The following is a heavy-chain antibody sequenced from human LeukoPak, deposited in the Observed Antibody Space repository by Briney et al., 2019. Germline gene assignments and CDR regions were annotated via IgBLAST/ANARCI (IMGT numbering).Heavy chain of an antibody. Sequence: KPSETLSLTCTVSGGSISSYYWSWIRQPAGKGVEWIGRIYTSGSTNYNPSLKSRVTISVDTSKNQFSLKLSSVTAADTAVYYCAILGVDSSGPNIDYWGQGTLVTVSS. CDR3: AILGVDSSGPNIDY. D-gene: IGHD3-22*01. CDR1: GGSISSYY. CDR2: IYTSGST. V-gene: IGHV4-4*07. J-gene: IGHJ4*02.